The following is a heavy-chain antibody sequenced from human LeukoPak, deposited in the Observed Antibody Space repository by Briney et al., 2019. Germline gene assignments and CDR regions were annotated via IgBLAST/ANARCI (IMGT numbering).Heavy chain of an antibody. CDR3: ARVEDCNSSGYCSWFDP. V-gene: IGHV3-23*01. Sequence: GGSLRLSCAASGFTFSSYAMSWVRQAPGKGLEWVSAISGSGGSTYYADSVKGRFTISRDNSKNTVYLQMNSLRAEDTAVYYCARVEDCNSSGYCSWFDPWGQGTLVTVSS. CDR2: ISGSGGST. J-gene: IGHJ5*02. CDR1: GFTFSSYA. D-gene: IGHD3-22*01.